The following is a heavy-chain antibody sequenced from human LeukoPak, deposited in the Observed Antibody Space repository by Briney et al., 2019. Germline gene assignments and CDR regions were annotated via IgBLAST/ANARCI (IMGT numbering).Heavy chain of an antibody. CDR2: ISGSGGST. J-gene: IGHJ4*02. CDR3: AKDLITMIVVPPVGYFDY. Sequence: GGSLRLSCAASGFTFSSYAMSWVRQAPGKGLEWVSAISGSGGSTYYADSVKGRFTISRDNSKNTLYLQMNSLRAEDTAVYYCAKDLITMIVVPPVGYFDYWGQGTLVTVSS. CDR1: GFTFSSYA. V-gene: IGHV3-23*01. D-gene: IGHD3-22*01.